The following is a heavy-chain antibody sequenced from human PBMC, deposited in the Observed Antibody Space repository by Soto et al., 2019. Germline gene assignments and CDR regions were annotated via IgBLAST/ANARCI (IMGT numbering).Heavy chain of an antibody. CDR3: AADSGTYYDFWSGYSDY. D-gene: IGHD3-3*01. CDR1: GFTFTISA. Sequence: SVKVSCKASGFTFTISAVQCVVQSRVQGLDWIGWIVVGSGNTNYAQKFQERVTITRDMSTSTAYMELSSLRSEDTAVYYCAADSGTYYDFWSGYSDYWGQGTLVTVSS. V-gene: IGHV1-58*01. CDR2: IVVGSGNT. J-gene: IGHJ4*02.